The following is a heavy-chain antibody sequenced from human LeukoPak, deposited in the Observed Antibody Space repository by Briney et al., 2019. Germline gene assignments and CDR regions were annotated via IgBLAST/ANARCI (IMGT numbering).Heavy chain of an antibody. CDR3: ATFVDCSSTTCYDY. V-gene: IGHV3-21*01. J-gene: IGHJ4*02. CDR1: GFTFSSYG. Sequence: GSLRLSCAASGFTFSSYGMNWVRQAPGKGLEWVSSISSRSNDIYYADAMKGRLTISRDNARNSLFLQMNSLRAEDTAVYYCATFVDCSSTTCYDYWGQGTLVTVSS. CDR2: ISSRSNDI. D-gene: IGHD2-2*01.